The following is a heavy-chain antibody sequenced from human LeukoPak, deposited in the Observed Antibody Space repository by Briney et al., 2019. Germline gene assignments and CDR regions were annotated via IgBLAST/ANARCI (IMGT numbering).Heavy chain of an antibody. D-gene: IGHD6-19*01. Sequence: GGSLRLSCAASGFTSSSYGMHWVRQAPGKGLEWVAFIRYDGSNKYYADSVKGRFTISRDNSKNTLYLQMNSLRAEDTAVYYCAKDPHPGIAVAGTLDYWGQGTLVTVSS. J-gene: IGHJ4*02. V-gene: IGHV3-30*02. CDR1: GFTSSSYG. CDR2: IRYDGSNK. CDR3: AKDPHPGIAVAGTLDY.